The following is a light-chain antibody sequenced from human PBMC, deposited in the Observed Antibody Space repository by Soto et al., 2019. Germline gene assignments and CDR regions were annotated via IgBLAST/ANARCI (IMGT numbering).Light chain of an antibody. CDR2: GAS. J-gene: IGKJ2*01. Sequence: DIVLTQSPGTLSLSPGERATLSCRASQSVNSNYLAWYQQKPGQAPRLLIFGASTRATGISDRFRGSGYGTDFTLTIHRLEPEDFAVYYCQQYGRTFGQGTKLEIK. CDR3: QQYGRT. CDR1: QSVNSNY. V-gene: IGKV3-20*01.